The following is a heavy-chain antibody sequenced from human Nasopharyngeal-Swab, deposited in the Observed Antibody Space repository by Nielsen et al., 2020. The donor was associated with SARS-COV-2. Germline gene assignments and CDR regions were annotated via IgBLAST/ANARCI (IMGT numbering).Heavy chain of an antibody. CDR2: INPSGGST. CDR3: ARVRRIAAAASYGMDV. CDR1: GYTFTSYY. J-gene: IGHJ6*02. V-gene: IGHV1-46*01. D-gene: IGHD6-13*01. Sequence: ASVKVSSKASGYTFTSYYMHWVRQAPGQGLEWMGIINPSGGSTSYAQKFQGRVTMTRDTSTSTVYMELSSLRSEDTAVYYCARVRRIAAAASYGMDVWGQGTTVTVSS.